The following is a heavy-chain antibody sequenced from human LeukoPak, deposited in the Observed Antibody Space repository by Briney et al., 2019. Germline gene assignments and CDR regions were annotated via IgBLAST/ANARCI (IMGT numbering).Heavy chain of an antibody. D-gene: IGHD3-22*01. CDR2: INHSGST. CDR1: GGSFSGYY. V-gene: IGHV4-34*01. CDR3: ARGYYYDSSGRSYFDY. J-gene: IGHJ4*02. Sequence: SETLSLTCAVYGGSFSGYYWSWIRQPPGKGLGWIGEINHSGSTNYNPSLKSRVSISVDTSKNQFSLKLSSVTAADTAVYYCARGYYYDSSGRSYFDYWGQGTLVTVSS.